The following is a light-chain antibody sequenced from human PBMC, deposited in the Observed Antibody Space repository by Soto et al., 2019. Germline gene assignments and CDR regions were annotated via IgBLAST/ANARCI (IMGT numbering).Light chain of an antibody. CDR3: QSYDSSLSGWV. J-gene: IGLJ3*02. CDR2: GNS. Sequence: QAVVTQPPSVSGAPGQRVTISCTGSSSNIGAGYDVHWYQQLPGTAPKHLIYGNSNRPSGVPDRFSGSKSGTSASLAITGLQAEDEADYYCQSYDSSLSGWVFGGGTKLTVL. CDR1: SSNIGAGYD. V-gene: IGLV1-40*01.